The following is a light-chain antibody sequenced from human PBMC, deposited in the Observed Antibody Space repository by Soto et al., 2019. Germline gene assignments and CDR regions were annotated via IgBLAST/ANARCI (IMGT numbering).Light chain of an antibody. J-gene: IGLJ2*01. V-gene: IGLV2-14*01. CDR1: SSDVGGYNY. CDR3: SSYTSISTPV. Sequence: QSALTQPRSVSGSPGQSVTISCTGTSSDVGGYNYVSWYQQHPGKAPKLMIYEVSNRPSGVSNRFSGSRSGNTASLTISGLQAEDEADYYCSSYTSISTPVFGGGTKLTVL. CDR2: EVS.